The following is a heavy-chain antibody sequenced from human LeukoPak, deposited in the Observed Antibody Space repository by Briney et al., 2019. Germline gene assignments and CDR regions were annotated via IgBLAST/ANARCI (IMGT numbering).Heavy chain of an antibody. D-gene: IGHD6-19*01. CDR3: ASPVAGPFDY. CDR2: IYSGGST. V-gene: IGHV3-53*01. Sequence: PGRSLRLSCAASGFTVSSNYMSWVRQAPGKGLEWVSVIYSGGSTYYADSVKGRFTISRDNSKNTLYLQMNSLRAEDTAVYYCASPVAGPFDYWGQGTLVTVSS. J-gene: IGHJ4*02. CDR1: GFTVSSNY.